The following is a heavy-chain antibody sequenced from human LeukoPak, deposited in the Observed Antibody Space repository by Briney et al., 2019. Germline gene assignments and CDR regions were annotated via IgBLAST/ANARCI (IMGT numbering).Heavy chain of an antibody. J-gene: IGHJ6*02. CDR3: ARDNDKVLPGGYYYYGMDV. Sequence: PGGSLRLSCAASGFTFSSYWMHWVRQAPGKGLVWVSRINSDGSSTSYADSVKGRFTISRDNAKNTLYLQMNSLRAEDTAVYYCARDNDKVLPGGYYYYGMDVWGQGTTVTVSS. CDR2: INSDGSST. CDR1: GFTFSSYW. D-gene: IGHD1-1*01. V-gene: IGHV3-74*01.